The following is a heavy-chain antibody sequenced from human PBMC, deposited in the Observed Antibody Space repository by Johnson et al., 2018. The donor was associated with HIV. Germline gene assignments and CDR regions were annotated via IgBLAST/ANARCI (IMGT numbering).Heavy chain of an antibody. J-gene: IGHJ3*02. V-gene: IGHV3-43D*03. CDR1: GFTFDDYA. Sequence: VQLVESGGGVVRPGGSLRLSCAASGFTFDDYAMHWVRQAPGKGLEWVSLIRWDGSSTSYADSVTGRLPISRDNSKNSLYLQMNSLRAEDTALYYCAKDSGGYYDSSGSDAFDIWGQGTMVTVSS. CDR2: IRWDGSST. D-gene: IGHD3-22*01. CDR3: AKDSGGYYDSSGSDAFDI.